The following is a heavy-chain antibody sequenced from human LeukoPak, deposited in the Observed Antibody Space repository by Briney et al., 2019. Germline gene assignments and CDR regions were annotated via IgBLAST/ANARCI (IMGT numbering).Heavy chain of an antibody. D-gene: IGHD5-18*01. J-gene: IGHJ5*02. CDR2: FSYSGIS. CDR3: ARDMVERDMVKSLGWFDP. V-gene: IGHV4-59*01. Sequence: SETLSPTCTVSGGSISSYYWSWIRQPPGKGLEWIGHFSYSGISNYNPSLQSRVIISVDTSKNQFSLKLSSVTAADTAVYYCARDMVERDMVKSLGWFDPWGQGTLVTVSS. CDR1: GGSISSYY.